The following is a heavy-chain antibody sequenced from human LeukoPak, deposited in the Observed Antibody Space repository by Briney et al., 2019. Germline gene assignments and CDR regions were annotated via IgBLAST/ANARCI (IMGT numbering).Heavy chain of an antibody. CDR1: SGSISNYY. J-gene: IGHJ5*02. CDR2: IYYSGST. D-gene: IGHD6-19*01. Sequence: SETLSLTCIVSSGSISNYYWSWIRQHPGKGLEWIGYIYYSGSTYYNPSLKSRVTISVDTSKNQFSLKLSSVTAADTAVYYCARDRYSSGWAYNWFDPWGQGTLVTVSS. CDR3: ARDRYSSGWAYNWFDP. V-gene: IGHV4-59*06.